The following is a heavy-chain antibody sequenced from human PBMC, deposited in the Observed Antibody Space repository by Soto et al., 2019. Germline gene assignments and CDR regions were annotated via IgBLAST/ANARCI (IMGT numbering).Heavy chain of an antibody. V-gene: IGHV4-34*01. J-gene: IGHJ6*02. CDR2: INHSGST. Sequence: PSETLSLTCAVYGGSFSGYYWSWIRQPPGKGLEWIGEINHSGSTNYNPSLKSRVTISVDTSKNQFSLKLSSVTAADTAVYYCARSSRGGSYYGRYYYYGMDVWGQGTTVTVSS. D-gene: IGHD1-26*01. CDR1: GGSFSGYY. CDR3: ARSSRGGSYYGRYYYYGMDV.